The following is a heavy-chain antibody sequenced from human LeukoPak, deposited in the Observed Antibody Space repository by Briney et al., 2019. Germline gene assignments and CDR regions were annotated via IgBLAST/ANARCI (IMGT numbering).Heavy chain of an antibody. CDR1: GYTFTGYY. CDR3: ARTGSSSSGGYWFDP. V-gene: IGHV1-2*02. Sequence: VASVKVSCKASGYTFTGYYMHWVRQAPGQGLEWMGWINPNSGGTNYAQKFQGRVTMTRDTSISTAYMELSRLRSDDTAVYYCARTGSSSSGGYWFDPWGQGTLVTVSS. J-gene: IGHJ5*02. D-gene: IGHD6-6*01. CDR2: INPNSGGT.